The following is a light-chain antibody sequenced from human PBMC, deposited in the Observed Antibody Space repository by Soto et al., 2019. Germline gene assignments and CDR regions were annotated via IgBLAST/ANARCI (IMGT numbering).Light chain of an antibody. Sequence: EIVLTQSPGTLSLSPGEGATLSCRASQSVGGTFLAWYQQKCGQAPRLLIHGASNRATGIPDRFSGSGSGTDFTLTISSLQPEELATYYCLQEYDYPRTFGQGTSLEIK. CDR2: GAS. V-gene: IGKV3-20*01. J-gene: IGKJ1*01. CDR3: LQEYDYPRT. CDR1: QSVGGTF.